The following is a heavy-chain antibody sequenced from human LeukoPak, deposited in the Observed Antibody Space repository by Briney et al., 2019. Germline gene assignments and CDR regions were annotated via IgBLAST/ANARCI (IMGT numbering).Heavy chain of an antibody. CDR2: ISSTSTT. CDR1: GFIFTDYW. J-gene: IGHJ4*02. D-gene: IGHD3-10*01. V-gene: IGHV3-69-1*01. CDR3: AAAGDY. Sequence: GESLRLSCAASGFIFTDYWMNWVRQAPGKGLEWVSHISSTSTTYYADSVKGRFTTSRDNAKNLLYLQMNSLRDEDTAVYYCAAAGDYWGQGTLVTVSS.